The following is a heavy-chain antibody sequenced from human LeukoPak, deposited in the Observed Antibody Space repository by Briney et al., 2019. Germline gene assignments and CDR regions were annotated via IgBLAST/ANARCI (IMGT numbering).Heavy chain of an antibody. V-gene: IGHV6-1*01. CDR3: ARPYDFWSGYSWGSFVPDY. CDR1: GDSVSSNSAA. D-gene: IGHD3-3*01. J-gene: IGHJ4*02. CDR2: TYYRSKWYN. Sequence: SQTLSLTCAISGDSVSSNSAAWNWIRQSPSRGLEWLGRTYYRSKWYNDYAVSVKSRITINPDTSKNQFSLQLNSVTPEDTAVYYCARPYDFWSGYSWGSFVPDYWGQGTLVTVSS.